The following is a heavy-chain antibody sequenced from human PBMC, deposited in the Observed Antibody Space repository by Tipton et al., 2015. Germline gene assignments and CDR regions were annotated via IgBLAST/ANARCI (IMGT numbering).Heavy chain of an antibody. D-gene: IGHD3-16*01. V-gene: IGHV4-59*12. CDR1: GGSFSDYY. CDR3: ARIRGRYVMDY. CDR2: IYYSGST. J-gene: IGHJ4*02. Sequence: TLSLTCTVSGGSFSDYYWSWIRQSPGEGLEWIGYIYYSGSTNYNPSLRSRVAMSMDTSKNQFSLKLGSVTAADTAVYYCARIRGRYVMDYWGQGTPVTVSS.